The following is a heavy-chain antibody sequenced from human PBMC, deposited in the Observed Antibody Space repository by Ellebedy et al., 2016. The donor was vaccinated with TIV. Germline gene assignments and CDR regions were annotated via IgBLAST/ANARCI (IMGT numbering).Heavy chain of an antibody. Sequence: GESLKISCAASGFTFSSYAMSLVRQAPGKGLEWVSAISDTGVSTYYADSVKGRFTISSDNSKNTLYLQMNSLRAEDTAVYFCGTVATTFDYWGQGTLVTVSS. CDR1: GFTFSSYA. CDR2: ISDTGVST. J-gene: IGHJ4*02. V-gene: IGHV3-23*01. D-gene: IGHD4-17*01. CDR3: GTVATTFDY.